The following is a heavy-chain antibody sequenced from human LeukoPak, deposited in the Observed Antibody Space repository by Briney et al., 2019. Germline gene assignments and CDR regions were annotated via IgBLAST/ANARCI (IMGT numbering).Heavy chain of an antibody. Sequence: GGCLRLSCAASGFSFSKAWMIWVRQAPGKGLEWVGRIKGKTDGATTDYPAAVKGRFTISRDDSENTLYLQMSSLKTEDTGVYYCISGTPGYFDVWGQGTLVTVSS. J-gene: IGHJ4*02. CDR2: IKGKTDGATT. D-gene: IGHD1-26*01. V-gene: IGHV3-15*01. CDR3: ISGTPGYFDV. CDR1: GFSFSKAW.